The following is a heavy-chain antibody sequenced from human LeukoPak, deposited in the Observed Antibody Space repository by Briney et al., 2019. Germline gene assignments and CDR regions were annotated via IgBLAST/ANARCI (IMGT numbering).Heavy chain of an antibody. CDR2: INPDGSGT. J-gene: IGHJ4*02. Sequence: GGSLRLSCAASGVTFSSYWMHWVRQGPGPGLVWVSRINPDGSGTSHADSVQGRFTISSDNATNTLYLQMNSLRAEAAAVYYCAIYSGSGSYSGYWGLGALVTVSS. CDR3: AIYSGSGSYSGY. V-gene: IGHV3-74*01. CDR1: GVTFSSYW. D-gene: IGHD3-10*01.